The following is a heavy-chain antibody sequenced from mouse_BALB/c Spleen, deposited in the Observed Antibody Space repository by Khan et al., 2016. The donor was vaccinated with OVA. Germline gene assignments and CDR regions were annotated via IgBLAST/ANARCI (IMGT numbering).Heavy chain of an antibody. CDR1: GYTFTDHA. CDR3: VRGNGNSRFAY. CDR2: ISTYYGDA. J-gene: IGHJ3*01. D-gene: IGHD2-1*01. V-gene: IGHV1S137*01. Sequence: QVQLQQSGAEPVRPGVSVKISCKGSGYTFTDHAMHWVKQSHAKSLEWIGVISTYYGDASYNQKFKGKATMTVDKSSSTAYMELARLTSEDSAIYYCVRGNGNSRFAYWGQGTLVTVSA.